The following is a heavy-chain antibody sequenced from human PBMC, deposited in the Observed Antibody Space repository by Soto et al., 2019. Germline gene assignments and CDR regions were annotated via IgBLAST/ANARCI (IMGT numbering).Heavy chain of an antibody. J-gene: IGHJ5*02. CDR1: GYTFTSYD. Sequence: ASVKVSCKASGYTFTSYDINWVRQATGQGLEWMGWLNPNSGNTGYAQKFQGRVTMTRNTSISTAYMELSSLRSEDTAVYYCARGSGYYDFWSGYYSGPAPGFDPWGQGILVTVSS. CDR3: ARGSGYYDFWSGYYSGPAPGFDP. V-gene: IGHV1-8*01. CDR2: LNPNSGNT. D-gene: IGHD3-3*01.